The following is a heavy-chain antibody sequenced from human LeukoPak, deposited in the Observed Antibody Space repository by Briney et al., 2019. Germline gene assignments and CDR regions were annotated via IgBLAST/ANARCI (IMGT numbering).Heavy chain of an antibody. CDR2: ISYDGSNK. CDR3: ARVSAYCSSTSCYYYYGMDV. D-gene: IGHD2-2*01. Sequence: GGSLRLSCAASGFTFSSYAMHCVRQAPGKGLERVAVISYDGSNKYYADSVKGRFTISRDNSKNTLYLQMNSLRAEDTAVYYCARVSAYCSSTSCYYYYGMDVWGKGTTVTVSS. CDR1: GFTFSSYA. J-gene: IGHJ6*04. V-gene: IGHV3-30*04.